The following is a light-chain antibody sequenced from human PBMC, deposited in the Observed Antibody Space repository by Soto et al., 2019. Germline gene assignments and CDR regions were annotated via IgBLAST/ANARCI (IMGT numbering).Light chain of an antibody. Sequence: EIVVTQSPATLSVSPGERATLSCRASQSVSSNLAWYQQKPGQAPRLLIYGASTRATCIPARFSGSGSGTEFTLTISSLQSEDFALYYCQRYNNWPRTFGQGTKVEIK. J-gene: IGKJ1*01. CDR2: GAS. CDR3: QRYNNWPRT. V-gene: IGKV3-15*01. CDR1: QSVSSN.